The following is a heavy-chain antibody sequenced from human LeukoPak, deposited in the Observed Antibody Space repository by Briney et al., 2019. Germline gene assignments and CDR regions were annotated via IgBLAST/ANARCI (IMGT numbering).Heavy chain of an antibody. V-gene: IGHV3-13*01. J-gene: IGHJ4*02. CDR1: GFTFSSYD. CDR2: IGTAGDT. D-gene: IGHD6-13*01. Sequence: GGSLRLSCAASGFTFSSYDMHWVRQATGKGLEWVSAIGTAGDTYYPGSVKGRFTISRENAKNSLYLQMNSLRAGDTAVYYCARGPTPYSRSWYGFFDYWGQGTLVTVSS. CDR3: ARGPTPYSRSWYGFFDY.